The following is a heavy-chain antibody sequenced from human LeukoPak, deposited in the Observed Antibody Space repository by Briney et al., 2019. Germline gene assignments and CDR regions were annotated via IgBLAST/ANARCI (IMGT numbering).Heavy chain of an antibody. V-gene: IGHV3-21*06. CDR1: GFIFSAYN. J-gene: IGHJ4*02. CDR3: ARAPGYRTLLDN. D-gene: IGHD5-12*01. CDR2: ISSGSSYI. Sequence: GGSLRLSCAASGFIFSAYNMNWVRQAPGKGLEWVSFISSGSSYIYYADSVKGRFTISRDNAKNSLYLQMNSLRAEDMAVYYCARAPGYRTLLDNWGQGTLSTVSS.